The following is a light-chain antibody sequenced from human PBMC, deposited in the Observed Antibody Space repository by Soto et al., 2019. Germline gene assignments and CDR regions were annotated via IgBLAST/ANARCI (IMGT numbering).Light chain of an antibody. V-gene: IGLV2-14*03. Sequence: QSALTQPASVSGSPGQSITISCTGTSSDVGGYNYVSWYQHHPGKAPKLMIYDVSNRPSGVSNRFSGSKSGNTASLTISGLQAEDEADYYCTSYTSSSTAVFGGGTQLTVL. CDR2: DVS. J-gene: IGLJ7*01. CDR3: TSYTSSSTAV. CDR1: SSDVGGYNY.